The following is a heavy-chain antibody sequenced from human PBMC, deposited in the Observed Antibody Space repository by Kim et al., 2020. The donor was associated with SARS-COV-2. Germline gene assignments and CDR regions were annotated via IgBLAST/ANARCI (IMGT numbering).Heavy chain of an antibody. Sequence: TNEKPPLKRRVTISVDKSKNQFSLKLSSVTAADTAVYYCARDSSGAFDYWGQGTLVTVSS. CDR2: T. V-gene: IGHV4-4*02. D-gene: IGHD6-19*01. CDR3: ARDSSGAFDY. J-gene: IGHJ4*02.